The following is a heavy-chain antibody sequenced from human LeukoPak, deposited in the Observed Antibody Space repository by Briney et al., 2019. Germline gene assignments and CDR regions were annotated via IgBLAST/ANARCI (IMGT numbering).Heavy chain of an antibody. J-gene: IGHJ4*02. Sequence: GASVKVSCKASGYTFTSYAMHWVRQAPGQRLEWMGWINAGNGNTKYSQKFQGRVTITRDTSASTAYMELSSLRSEDTAVYYCARTGAMVRGDPDFDYWGQGTLVAVSS. V-gene: IGHV1-3*01. CDR2: INAGNGNT. CDR1: GYTFTSYA. CDR3: ARTGAMVRGDPDFDY. D-gene: IGHD3-10*01.